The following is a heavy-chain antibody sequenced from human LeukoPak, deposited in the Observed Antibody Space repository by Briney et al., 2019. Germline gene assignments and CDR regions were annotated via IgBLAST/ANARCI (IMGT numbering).Heavy chain of an antibody. CDR1: GYSISSGYY. Sequence: SETLSLTCTVSGYSISSGYYWGWIRQPPGKGLEWIGSIYHSGSTYYNPSLKSRVTISVDTSKNQFSLKLSSVTAADTAVYYCARDRPPVRGGWGQGTLVTVSS. V-gene: IGHV4-38-2*02. CDR3: ARDRPPVRGG. J-gene: IGHJ4*02. CDR2: IYHSGST. D-gene: IGHD3-10*01.